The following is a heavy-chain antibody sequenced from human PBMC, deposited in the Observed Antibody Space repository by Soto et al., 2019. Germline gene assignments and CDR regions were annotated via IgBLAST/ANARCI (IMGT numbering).Heavy chain of an antibody. Sequence: QVQLVQSGAEVKKPGASVKVSCKSSGYTFTSYGISWVRQAPGQGLEWMGWSSAYNGNTNYAQKLQGRVTMTTETHTNIAYMELRGLRSDETAVYDCARWYSSSWYGGGDFDYWGQGTLVTVSS. J-gene: IGHJ4*02. CDR2: SSAYNGNT. V-gene: IGHV1-18*01. CDR1: GYTFTSYG. D-gene: IGHD6-13*01. CDR3: ARWYSSSWYGGGDFDY.